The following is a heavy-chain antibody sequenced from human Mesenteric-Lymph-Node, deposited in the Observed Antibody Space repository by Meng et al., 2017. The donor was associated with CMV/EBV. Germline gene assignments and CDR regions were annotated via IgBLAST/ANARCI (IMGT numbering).Heavy chain of an antibody. CDR1: YALTAPGEG. CDR3: AHRRRTETVATIFDF. D-gene: IGHD5-12*01. Sequence: YALTAPGEGVGWIRQAPGKALEWLALVYWDGDNRYSPSLRPRLTITSDTSKNQVVLRMTNMDPVDTATYYCAHRRRTETVATIFDFWGQGTLVTVSS. V-gene: IGHV2-5*02. J-gene: IGHJ4*02. CDR2: VYWDGDN.